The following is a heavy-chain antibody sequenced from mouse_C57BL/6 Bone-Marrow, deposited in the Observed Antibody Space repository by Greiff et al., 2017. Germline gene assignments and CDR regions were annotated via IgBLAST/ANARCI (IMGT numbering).Heavy chain of an antibody. J-gene: IGHJ1*03. CDR1: GYAFTNYL. Sequence: QVQLQQSGAELVRPGTSVKVSCKASGYAFTNYLIEWVKQRPGQGLEWIGVINPGSGGTNYNEKFKGKATLTADKSSSTAYMQLSSLTSEDSAVYFCAREGTTVVPWYFDVWGTGTTVTVSS. CDR2: INPGSGGT. CDR3: AREGTTVVPWYFDV. D-gene: IGHD1-1*01. V-gene: IGHV1-54*01.